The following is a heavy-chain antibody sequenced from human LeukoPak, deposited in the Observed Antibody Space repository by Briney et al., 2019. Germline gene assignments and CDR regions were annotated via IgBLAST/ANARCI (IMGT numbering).Heavy chain of an antibody. CDR2: ISGSGGST. V-gene: IGHV3-23*01. J-gene: IGHJ4*02. D-gene: IGHD2-2*03. CDR3: AKDGYCSSTSCLRSQDLADY. CDR1: GFTFSSYG. Sequence: PGGSLRLSCAASGFTFSSYGMSWVRQAPGKGLEWVSAISGSGGSTYYADSVKGRFTISRDNSKNTLYLQMNSLRAEDTAVYYCAKDGYCSSTSCLRSQDLADYWGQGTLVTVSS.